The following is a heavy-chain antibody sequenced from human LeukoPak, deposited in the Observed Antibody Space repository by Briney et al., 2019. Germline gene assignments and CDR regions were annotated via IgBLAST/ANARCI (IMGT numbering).Heavy chain of an antibody. V-gene: IGHV4-34*01. Sequence: SETLSLTCAVYGGSFSGYYWSWIRQPPGKGLEWIGEINHSGSTNYNPSLKSRVTISVDTSKNQFSLKLSSVTAADTAVYCCARGVRSSIYSYGFMNYWGQGTLVTVSS. CDR3: ARGVRSSIYSYGFMNY. CDR1: GGSFSGYY. D-gene: IGHD5-18*01. CDR2: INHSGST. J-gene: IGHJ4*02.